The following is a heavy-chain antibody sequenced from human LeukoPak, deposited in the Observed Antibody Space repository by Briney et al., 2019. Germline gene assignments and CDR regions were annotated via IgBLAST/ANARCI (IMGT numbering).Heavy chain of an antibody. CDR2: VGGSGDTT. CDR1: GFTFSRYV. CDR3: AKDSLVGSGWNRFDP. V-gene: IGHV3-23*01. D-gene: IGHD6-19*01. Sequence: GGSLRLSCAASGFTFSRYVMTWVRQAPGKGLEWVSTVGGSGDTTYYADSVKGRFTISRDNSKNTLYLQMNSLRAEDTALYYCAKDSLVGSGWNRFDPWGQGALVTVSS. J-gene: IGHJ5*02.